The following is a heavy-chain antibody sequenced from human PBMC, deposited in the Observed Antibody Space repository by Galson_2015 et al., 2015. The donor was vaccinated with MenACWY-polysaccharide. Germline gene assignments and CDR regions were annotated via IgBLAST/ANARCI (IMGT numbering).Heavy chain of an antibody. D-gene: IGHD3-10*02. CDR3: AREGSRIVFHAFDV. V-gene: IGHV3-33*01. Sequence: SLRLSCAASGLKFRGSGMHWVRQAPGKGLEWVAVIQYDGSQKQYIDSVKSRFTISRDNSKSTLYLEMNSLRAEDTALYYCAREGSRIVFHAFDVWGQGTMVIVSS. CDR1: GLKFRGSG. J-gene: IGHJ3*01. CDR2: IQYDGSQK.